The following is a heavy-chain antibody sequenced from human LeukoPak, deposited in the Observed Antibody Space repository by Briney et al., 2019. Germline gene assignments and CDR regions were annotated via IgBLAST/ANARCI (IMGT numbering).Heavy chain of an antibody. D-gene: IGHD3-10*01. CDR1: GFTVNRNY. CDR2: IYSGGST. Sequence: GGSLRLSCAASGFTVNRNYMSWVRQAPGKGLQWVSVIYSGGSTFYADSVKGRFTISRDNSQNTLYLQMNSLTVEDTAVYYCARGSGTLVRGVAWFDPWGQGTLVTVSS. V-gene: IGHV3-66*01. CDR3: ARGSGTLVRGVAWFDP. J-gene: IGHJ5*02.